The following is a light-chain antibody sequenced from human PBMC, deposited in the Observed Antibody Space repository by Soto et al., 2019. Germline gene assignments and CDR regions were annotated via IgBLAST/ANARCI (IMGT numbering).Light chain of an antibody. CDR2: EVI. V-gene: IGLV2-8*01. Sequence: QSVLTQPPSASGSPGQSVTISCTGTSSDVGGYKFVSWYQQHPGKAPKLIIYEVIKRPSGVPDRFSGSKSGNTASLTVSGLQAEDEGDYYRSSYGGSNNLVFGGGTKLTVL. CDR1: SSDVGGYKF. CDR3: SSYGGSNNLV. J-gene: IGLJ2*01.